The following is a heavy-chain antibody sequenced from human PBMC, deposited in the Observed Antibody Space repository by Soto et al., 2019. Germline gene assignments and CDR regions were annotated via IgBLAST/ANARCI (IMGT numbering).Heavy chain of an antibody. CDR2: LVPFTGKS. J-gene: IGHJ4*02. D-gene: IGHD1-26*01. CDR3: ARDLGGASPVDY. Sequence: QVQLAQSGAEVRKPGSSVRVSCKASGDTFIISAITWVRQAPGQGLEWVGGLVPFTGKSNNGQYFEGRVTFTADESTRTAYMDLSHLTSDDTAVYYCARDLGGASPVDYWGQGTLVTVSS. CDR1: GDTFIISA. V-gene: IGHV1-69*01.